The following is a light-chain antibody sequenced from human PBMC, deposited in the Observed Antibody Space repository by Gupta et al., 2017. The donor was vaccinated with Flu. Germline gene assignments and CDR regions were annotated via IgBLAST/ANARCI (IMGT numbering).Light chain of an antibody. CDR2: RAS. CDR3: QQYDTYPST. J-gene: IGKJ2*01. Sequence: DIQMTQSPSSLSASVGDRVTITCRASQNINRFLAWYQEIPGKAPRLLIYRASTLKSGVSSRLSGSGSGTEFTLTISSLHPEDFGTYYCQQYDTYPSTFGQGTKVEIK. V-gene: IGKV1-5*03. CDR1: QNINRF.